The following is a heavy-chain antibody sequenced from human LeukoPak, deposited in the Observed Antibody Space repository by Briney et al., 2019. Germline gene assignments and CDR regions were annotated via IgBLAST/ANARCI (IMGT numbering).Heavy chain of an antibody. CDR2: INAGNGNT. D-gene: IGHD6-19*01. V-gene: IGHV1-3*03. J-gene: IGHJ4*02. Sequence: ASVKVSCKASGYTFTRYAMHWVRQAPGQRLAWMGWINAGNGNTKYSQEFQGRVTITRDTSASTAYMELSSLRSEDMAVYYCARVVKYRSGPLTDLLPYYFDYWGQGTLVTVSS. CDR1: GYTFTRYA. CDR3: ARVVKYRSGPLTDLLPYYFDY.